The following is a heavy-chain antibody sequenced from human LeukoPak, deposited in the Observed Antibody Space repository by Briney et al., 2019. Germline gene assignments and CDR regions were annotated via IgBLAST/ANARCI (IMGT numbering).Heavy chain of an antibody. D-gene: IGHD6-19*01. CDR3: ASSKRQWLVPDDY. CDR1: GYTFTSYG. J-gene: IGHJ4*02. CDR2: ISAYNGNT. Sequence: ASVKVSCKASGYTFTSYGISWVRQAPGQGLEWMGWISAYNGNTNYPQKLQGRVTMTTDTSTSTAYMGLRSLRSDDTAVYYCASSKRQWLVPDDYWGQGTLVTVSS. V-gene: IGHV1-18*01.